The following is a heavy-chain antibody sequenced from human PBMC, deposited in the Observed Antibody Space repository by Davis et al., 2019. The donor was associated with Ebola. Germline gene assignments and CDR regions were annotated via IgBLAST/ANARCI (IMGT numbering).Heavy chain of an antibody. CDR3: ARGKWLLRFWFDP. J-gene: IGHJ5*02. Sequence: ASVKVSCKASGYTFTSYGISWVRQAPGQGLEWMGWISAYNGNTNYAQKLQGRVTMTRDTSTSTVYMELSSLRSEDTAVYYCARGKWLLRFWFDPWGQGTLVTVSS. CDR1: GYTFTSYG. V-gene: IGHV1-18*04. CDR2: ISAYNGNT. D-gene: IGHD3-22*01.